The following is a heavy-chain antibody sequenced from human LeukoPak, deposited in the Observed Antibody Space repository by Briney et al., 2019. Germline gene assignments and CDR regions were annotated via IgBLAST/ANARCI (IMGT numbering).Heavy chain of an antibody. Sequence: SETLSLTCTVSGGSISSSSYYWGWIRQPPGKGLEWIGSVYYTGSTYYNPSLKSRVTISVDTSKNQFPLTLTSVTATDTAVYYCASDSSGYYFFDYWGQGTLVTVSS. D-gene: IGHD3-22*01. V-gene: IGHV4-39*02. CDR2: VYYTGST. J-gene: IGHJ4*02. CDR1: GGSISSSSYY. CDR3: ASDSSGYYFFDY.